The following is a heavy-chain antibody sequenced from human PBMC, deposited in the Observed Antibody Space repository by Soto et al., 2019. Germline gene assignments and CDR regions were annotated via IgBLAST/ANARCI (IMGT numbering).Heavy chain of an antibody. V-gene: IGHV3-33*01. CDR1: GFTFSSYG. D-gene: IGHD1-20*01. CDR2: IWYDGSNK. J-gene: IGHJ5*02. CDR3: ARALYNWDWFDP. Sequence: GGSLRLSCAASGFTFSSYGMHWVRQAPGKGLEWVAVIWYDGSNKYYADSVKGRFTISRDNSKNTPYLQMNSLRAEDTAVYYCARALYNWDWFDPWGQGTLVTVSS.